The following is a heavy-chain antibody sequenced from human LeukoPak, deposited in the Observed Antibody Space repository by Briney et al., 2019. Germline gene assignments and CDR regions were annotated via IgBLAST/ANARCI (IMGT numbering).Heavy chain of an antibody. Sequence: GGSLRLSCAASGFSVRDYAMHWVRQAPGKGLEWVAVMSYEETYKNYAEAVKGRFTISRDDSKNTLFLQMSSLRPEDTAVYFCARDSYSKNDYWGQGTLVTVSS. CDR3: ARDSYSKNDY. D-gene: IGHD4-11*01. CDR1: GFSVRDYA. CDR2: MSYEETYK. J-gene: IGHJ4*02. V-gene: IGHV3-30-3*01.